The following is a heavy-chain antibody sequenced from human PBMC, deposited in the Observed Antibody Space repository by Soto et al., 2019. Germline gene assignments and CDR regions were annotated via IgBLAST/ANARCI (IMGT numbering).Heavy chain of an antibody. CDR1: GGTFSSYA. V-gene: IGHV1-69*13. Sequence: SVKVSCKASGGTFSSYAISWVRQAPGQGLEWMGGIIPIFGTANYAQKFQGRVTITADESTSTAYMELSSLRSEDPAVYYCGGAPPDPLKGCFDPVGQENRVTVP. CDR2: IIPIFGTA. CDR3: GGAPPDPLKGCFDP. J-gene: IGHJ5*02.